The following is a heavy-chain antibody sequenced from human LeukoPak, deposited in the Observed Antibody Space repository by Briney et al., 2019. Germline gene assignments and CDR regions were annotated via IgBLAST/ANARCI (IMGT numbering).Heavy chain of an antibody. V-gene: IGHV3-30*02. CDR3: ASSTCSSCPLDY. CDR2: IRFDGSNK. CDR1: GFAFSTYG. J-gene: IGHJ4*02. D-gene: IGHD6-13*01. Sequence: AGGSLRLSCAASGFAFSTYGMHWVRQAPGKGLEWVAFIRFDGSNKYYADSVKGRFTISRDNSKNMVYLQMNSLRAEDTAVYYCASSTCSSCPLDYWGQGTLVTVSS.